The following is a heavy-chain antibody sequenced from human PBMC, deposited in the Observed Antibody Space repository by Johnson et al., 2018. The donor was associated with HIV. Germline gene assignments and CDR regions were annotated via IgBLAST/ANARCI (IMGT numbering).Heavy chain of an antibody. D-gene: IGHD3-22*01. J-gene: IGHJ3*02. V-gene: IGHV3-30*04. Sequence: VQLVESGGGVVQPGRSLRLSCAASGFTFSSYAMHWVRQAPGKGLEWVAVISYDGNNKYYADSVKGRFTISRDNSKNTLYLQMNSLRAEDTALYYCAKDIGVWDSSGLALDAFDIWGQGTMVTVSS. CDR3: AKDIGVWDSSGLALDAFDI. CDR1: GFTFSSYA. CDR2: ISYDGNNK.